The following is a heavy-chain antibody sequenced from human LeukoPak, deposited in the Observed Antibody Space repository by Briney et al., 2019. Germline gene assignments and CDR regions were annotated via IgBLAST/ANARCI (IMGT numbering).Heavy chain of an antibody. CDR2: IYTSEKT. D-gene: IGHD1-26*01. J-gene: IGHJ2*01. CDR3: ARAYSDVSYNYWYFVL. V-gene: IGHV4-61*02. CDR1: GDSISSGSYY. Sequence: SQTLSLTCTVSGDSISSGSYYWSWIRQPAGKVLEWIGRIYTSEKTNYNPSLESRVNMSVETFKNQFSLKLTSVTDADAAVYFCARAYSDVSYNYWYFVLWGGGTLVTVYS.